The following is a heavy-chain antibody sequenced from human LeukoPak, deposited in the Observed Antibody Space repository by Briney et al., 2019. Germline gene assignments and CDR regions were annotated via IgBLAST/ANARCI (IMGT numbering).Heavy chain of an antibody. CDR3: ARALGYCSGGSCYELFDY. D-gene: IGHD2-15*01. Sequence: APVKVSCKASGYTFTGYYMHWVRQAPGQGLEWMGWINPNSGGTNYAQKFQGRVTMTRDTSISTAYMELSRLRSDDTAVYCCARALGYCSGGSCYELFDYWGQGTLVTVSS. CDR2: INPNSGGT. V-gene: IGHV1-2*02. CDR1: GYTFTGYY. J-gene: IGHJ4*02.